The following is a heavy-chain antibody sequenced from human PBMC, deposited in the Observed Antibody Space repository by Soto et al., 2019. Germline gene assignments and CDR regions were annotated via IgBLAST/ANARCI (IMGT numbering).Heavy chain of an antibody. V-gene: IGHV3-49*03. J-gene: IGHJ4*02. CDR2: IRSKAYGGTT. CDR3: ARADGAYYDFWSGYYTGPFDY. D-gene: IGHD3-3*01. CDR1: GFTFGDYA. Sequence: GGSLRLSCTASGFTFGDYAMSWFRQAPGKGLEWVGFIRSKAYGGTTEYAASVKGRFTISRDDSKSIAYLQMNSLRSDDTAVYYCARADGAYYDFWSGYYTGPFDYWGQGTLVTVSS.